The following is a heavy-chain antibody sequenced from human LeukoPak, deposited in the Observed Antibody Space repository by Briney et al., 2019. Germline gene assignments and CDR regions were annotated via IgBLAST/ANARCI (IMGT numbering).Heavy chain of an antibody. V-gene: IGHV3-23*01. CDR2: ISGSGGST. CDR3: VKAIPYYDILTGYSTPMYYFDY. Sequence: GGSLRLSCAASGFTFYNYAVSWVRQAPGRGGEWVSGISGSGGSTYYADSVKGRFTMSRDNSKNTLYLQMNSMRAEDTAVYYCVKAIPYYDILTGYSTPMYYFDYWGQGTLVTVSS. J-gene: IGHJ4*02. CDR1: GFTFYNYA. D-gene: IGHD3-9*01.